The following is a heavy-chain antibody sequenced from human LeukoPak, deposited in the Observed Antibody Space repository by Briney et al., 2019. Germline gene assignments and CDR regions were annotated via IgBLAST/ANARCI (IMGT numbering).Heavy chain of an antibody. Sequence: GGSLRLSCAASGFTFSSYAMSWVRQAPGKGLEWVANIGQDGSEKYYVDSVKGRFIISRDNAKNSLFLQMNSLRVEDTAVYYCARDVRGYCSTTSCSPYSWGQGTLVTVSS. V-gene: IGHV3-7*01. J-gene: IGHJ4*02. CDR1: GFTFSSYA. CDR2: IGQDGSEK. D-gene: IGHD2-2*01. CDR3: ARDVRGYCSTTSCSPYS.